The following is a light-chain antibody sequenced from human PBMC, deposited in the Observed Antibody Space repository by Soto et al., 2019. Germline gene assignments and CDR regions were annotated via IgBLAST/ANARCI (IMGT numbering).Light chain of an antibody. CDR3: QQSYRTPRT. J-gene: IGKJ1*01. CDR1: QHINNN. V-gene: IGKV3-15*01. Sequence: EIVITQSPQTLSLSQLERSTLSCSASQHINNNLAWYQQKPGQVPRLFMFRASSRANGIPARFSGSGSGTDFTLTISSLQPEDFATYYCQQSYRTPRTFGQGTKVDIK. CDR2: RAS.